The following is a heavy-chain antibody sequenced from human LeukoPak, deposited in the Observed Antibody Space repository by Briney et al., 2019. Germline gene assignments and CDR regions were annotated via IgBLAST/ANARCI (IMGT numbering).Heavy chain of an antibody. J-gene: IGHJ6*03. CDR2: IYYSGST. V-gene: IGHV4-39*07. D-gene: IGHD6-13*01. Sequence: PSETLSLTCTVSGGSISSSSYYWGWIRQPPGKGLEWIGSIYYSGSTYYNPSLKSRVTISVDTSKNQFSLKLSSVTAADTAVYYCARGAAAGTRYYYYYMDVWGKGTTVTVSS. CDR3: ARGAAAGTRYYYYYMDV. CDR1: GGSISSSSYY.